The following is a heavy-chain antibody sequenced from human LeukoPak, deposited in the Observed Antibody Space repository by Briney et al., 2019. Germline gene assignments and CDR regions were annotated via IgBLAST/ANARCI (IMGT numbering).Heavy chain of an antibody. V-gene: IGHV1-8*01. CDR3: ERRSSSSYYYYYMDV. Sequence: ASVKVSCTASGYTFTSYDINWVRQATGQGLEWMGWMNPNSGNRGYAQKFQGRVTRARNTSVSTDYMEPSSLRSEDTAVYYGERRSSSSYYYYYMDVWGKGTTVTVSS. CDR1: GYTFTSYD. CDR2: MNPNSGNR. D-gene: IGHD6-6*01. J-gene: IGHJ6*03.